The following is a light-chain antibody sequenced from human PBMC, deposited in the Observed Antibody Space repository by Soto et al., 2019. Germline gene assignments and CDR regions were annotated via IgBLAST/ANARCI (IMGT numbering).Light chain of an antibody. CDR2: EAS. CDR1: ENIGGW. CDR3: QQVSGYPLN. J-gene: IGKJ4*01. Sequence: DIQMTQSPSTLSASVGDRVTISCRASENIGGWLAWYQQKAGKAPKLLIYEASHLESGVPSRFSGGGFGTEFTLTITSLQPEDFATYYCQQVSGYPLNFGGGTKVDIK. V-gene: IGKV1-5*01.